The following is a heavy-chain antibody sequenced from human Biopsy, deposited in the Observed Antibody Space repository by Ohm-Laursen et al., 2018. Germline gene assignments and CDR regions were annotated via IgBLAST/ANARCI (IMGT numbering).Heavy chain of an antibody. CDR3: ARDLTWGSYFDS. CDR2: ISGIGDTT. D-gene: IGHD3-16*01. CDR1: GFTFSDYY. Sequence: SLRLSCAALGFTFSDYYMSWIRQAPGRGLEWVSHISGIGDTTYYADSVKGRFTISRDNSKNSLYLQMNSLRAEDTAVYYCARDLTWGSYFDSWGQGSLVTVSS. V-gene: IGHV3-11*01. J-gene: IGHJ4*02.